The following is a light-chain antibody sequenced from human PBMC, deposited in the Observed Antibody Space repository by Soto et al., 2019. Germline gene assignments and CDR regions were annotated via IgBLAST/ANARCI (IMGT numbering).Light chain of an antibody. CDR1: SSDIGGNNY. V-gene: IGLV2-8*01. CDR3: SSYVGSNSVV. Sequence: QSGLIQPPSASGSPGQSVTISCTGTSSDIGGNNYVSWYQQHPGKVPKLMIYQVNKRPSGVPDRFSGSKSGNTASLTVTGLQAEDEADYYCSSYVGSNSVVFGGGNKLTVL. J-gene: IGLJ2*01. CDR2: QVN.